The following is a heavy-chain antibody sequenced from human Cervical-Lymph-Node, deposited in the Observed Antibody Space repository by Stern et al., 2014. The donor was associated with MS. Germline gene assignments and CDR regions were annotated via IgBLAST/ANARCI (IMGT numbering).Heavy chain of an antibody. CDR1: SYTFSSYG. Sequence: QVQLVQSGADVKKPGASVKVSCKASSYTFSSYGIAWVRQAPGQGLEWMGWISGYDGDTNYAPKLQGRVTLTTDPSTRTAYMEIRSLRFDDTAVYYCARAYFDSYGLGVWGQGTTVTVSS. CDR2: ISGYDGDT. J-gene: IGHJ6*02. V-gene: IGHV1-18*04. D-gene: IGHD3-9*01. CDR3: ARAYFDSYGLGV.